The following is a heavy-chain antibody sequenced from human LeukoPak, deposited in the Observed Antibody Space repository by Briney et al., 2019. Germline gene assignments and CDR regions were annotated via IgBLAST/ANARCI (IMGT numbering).Heavy chain of an antibody. CDR3: ARDNAYMFDY. J-gene: IGHJ4*02. Sequence: GGSLRLSCAASGFTFSSYWMHWVRQAPGKGLEWVSAISGSGGSTYYADSVKGRFTISRDNSKNTLYLQMNSLRAEDTAVYYCARDNAYMFDYWGQGTQVTVSS. D-gene: IGHD5-24*01. CDR2: ISGSGGST. V-gene: IGHV3-23*01. CDR1: GFTFSSYW.